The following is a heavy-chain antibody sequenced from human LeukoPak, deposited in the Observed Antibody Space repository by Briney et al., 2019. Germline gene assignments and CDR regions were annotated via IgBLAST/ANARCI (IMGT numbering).Heavy chain of an antibody. J-gene: IGHJ6*03. CDR1: GGSISSSSYY. V-gene: IGHV4-39*07. CDR2: IYYSGST. CDR3: ARVINCSGGSCYYYYMDV. D-gene: IGHD2-15*01. Sequence: SETLSLTCTVSGGSISSSSYYWGWIRQPPGKGLERIGSIYYSGSTYYNPSLKSRVTISVDTSKNQFSLKLSSVTAADTAVYYCARVINCSGGSCYYYYMDVWGKGTTVTVSS.